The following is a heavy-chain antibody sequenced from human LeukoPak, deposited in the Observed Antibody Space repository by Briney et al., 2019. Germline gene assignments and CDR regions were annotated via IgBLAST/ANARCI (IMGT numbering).Heavy chain of an antibody. CDR2: ISSTSGYI. V-gene: IGHV3-21*01. D-gene: IGHD1-7*01. CDR1: GFSFNTYS. CDR3: ARDAGITGTTEFDY. J-gene: IGHJ4*02. Sequence: GGSLRLSCAASGFSFNTYSMDWVRQAPGKGLEWVSSISSTSGYIYYADSVKGRFTISRDNAKNSLYLQMNSLRAEDTAVYYCARDAGITGTTEFDYWGQGTLVTVSS.